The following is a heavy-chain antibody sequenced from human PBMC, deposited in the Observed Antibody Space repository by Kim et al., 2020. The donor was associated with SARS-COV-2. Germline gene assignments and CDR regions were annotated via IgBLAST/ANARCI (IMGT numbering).Heavy chain of an antibody. J-gene: IGHJ4*02. D-gene: IGHD2-8*01. CDR2: ISGSGGST. Sequence: GGSLRLSCAASGFTFSSYAMSWVRQAPGKGLEWVSAISGSGGSTYYADSVKGRFTISRDNSKNTLYLQMNSLRAEDTAVYYCAKDIGTIRGIVLMVYVMGLDYWGQGTLVTVSS. CDR3: AKDIGTIRGIVLMVYVMGLDY. V-gene: IGHV3-23*01. CDR1: GFTFSSYA.